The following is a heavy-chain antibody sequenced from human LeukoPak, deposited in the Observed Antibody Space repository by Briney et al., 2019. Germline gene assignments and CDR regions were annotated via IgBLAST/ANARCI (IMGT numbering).Heavy chain of an antibody. Sequence: PSETLSLTCTVSGGSISTYYWSWIRQPPGKGLEWIGYIHYSGTTNYNPSLKNRVTISLDTSKNQFSLNLSSVTAADTAVYYCARHIGGGIEDMDVWGKGTKVIVSS. CDR1: GGSISTYY. V-gene: IGHV4-59*08. D-gene: IGHD3-16*02. CDR3: ARHIGGGIEDMDV. J-gene: IGHJ6*03. CDR2: IHYSGTT.